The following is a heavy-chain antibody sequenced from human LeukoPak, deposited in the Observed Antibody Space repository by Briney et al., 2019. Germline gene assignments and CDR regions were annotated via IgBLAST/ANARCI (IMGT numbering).Heavy chain of an antibody. D-gene: IGHD3-3*01. CDR2: IYYSGST. CDR3: ARSYYDFWSGDGMDV. Sequence: SETLSLTCAVYGGSFSSYYWSWIRQPPGKGLEWIGYIYYSGSTNYNPSLKSRVTISVDTSKNQFSLKLSSVTAADTAVYYCARSYYDFWSGDGMDVWGQGTTVTVSS. V-gene: IGHV4-59*01. CDR1: GGSFSSYY. J-gene: IGHJ6*02.